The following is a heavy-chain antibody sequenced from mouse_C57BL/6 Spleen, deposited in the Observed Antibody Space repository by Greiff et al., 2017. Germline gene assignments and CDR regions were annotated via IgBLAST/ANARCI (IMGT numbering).Heavy chain of an antibody. CDR3: ARSPGDHGPDLYFDV. CDR1: GYAFTNYL. CDR2: INPGSGGT. J-gene: IGHJ1*03. D-gene: IGHD3-1*01. Sequence: VQLQQSGAELVRPGTSVKVSCKASGYAFTNYLIEWVKQRPGQGLEWIGVINPGSGGTNYNEKFKGKATLTADKSSSTAYMQLSSLTSEDSAVYVCARSPGDHGPDLYFDVWGTGTTVTVSS. V-gene: IGHV1-54*01.